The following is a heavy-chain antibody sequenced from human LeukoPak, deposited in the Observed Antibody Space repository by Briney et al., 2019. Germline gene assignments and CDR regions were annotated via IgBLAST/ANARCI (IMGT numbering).Heavy chain of an antibody. J-gene: IGHJ6*02. V-gene: IGHV3-49*04. Sequence: GGSLRLSCTTSGFTFCDHAMSWVREAPGEGLEWVGFIRSKSYGGTTEYAACVKGRFTISIGDSKSLAYLQMDSLKTDDTAMYYCTRGPTHQWLYYGMDVWGQGTTVTVSS. CDR3: TRGPTHQWLYYGMDV. D-gene: IGHD5-24*01. CDR1: GFTFCDHA. CDR2: IRSKSYGGTT.